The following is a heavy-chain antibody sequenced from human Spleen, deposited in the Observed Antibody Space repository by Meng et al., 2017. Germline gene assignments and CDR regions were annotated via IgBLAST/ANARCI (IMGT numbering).Heavy chain of an antibody. CDR2: IYPGDSDT. CDR1: GHSFSNYW. CDR3: ARQRSGLSSSLDS. D-gene: IGHD6-13*01. V-gene: IGHV5-51*01. J-gene: IGHJ4*02. Sequence: GESLKISCQGSGHSFSNYWIGWVRQMPGKGLEWMGIIYPGDSDTRYSPSFQGQATISADKSISTAYLQWSSLKASDTATYYCARQRSGLSSSLDSWGQGTVVTVSS.